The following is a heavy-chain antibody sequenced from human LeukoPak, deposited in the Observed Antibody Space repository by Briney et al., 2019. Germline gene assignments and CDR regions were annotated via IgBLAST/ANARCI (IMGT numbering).Heavy chain of an antibody. V-gene: IGHV4-39*07. J-gene: IGHJ3*02. D-gene: IGHD1-7*01. CDR1: GGSISSSSYY. CDR2: MSYSGAT. Sequence: SETLSLTCTVSGGSISSSSYYWGWVRQPPGKGLEWIGSMSYSGATYYNPSLRSRVTISLDTSKNQFSLKLSSVTAADTAVYYCARLRGTTDPGAFDIWGQGTMVTVSS. CDR3: ARLRGTTDPGAFDI.